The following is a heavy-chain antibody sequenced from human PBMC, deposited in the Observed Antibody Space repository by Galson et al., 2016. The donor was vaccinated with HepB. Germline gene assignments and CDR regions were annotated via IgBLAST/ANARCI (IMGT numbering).Heavy chain of an antibody. CDR2: IYDTGDT. Sequence: TLSLTCTVSGGSISTGVFYWSWIRQPPGKGLEWIGYIYDTGDTYHNPSLESRIRISIDTSKDQVSLKVTSVTAADTAVYYCARGPLEGCGGSTCSLGAFDLWGQGTMVTVSS. V-gene: IGHV4-30-4*08. D-gene: IGHD2-21*01. CDR1: GGSISTGVFY. CDR3: ARGPLEGCGGSTCSLGAFDL. J-gene: IGHJ3*01.